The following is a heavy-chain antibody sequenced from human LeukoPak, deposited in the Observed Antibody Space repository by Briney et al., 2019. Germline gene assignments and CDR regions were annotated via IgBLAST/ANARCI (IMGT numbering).Heavy chain of an antibody. CDR3: ARGGIQVSGIDEFDY. D-gene: IGHD6-19*01. J-gene: IGHJ4*02. Sequence: GGSLRLSCAASGFTFIDYDMHWVRQVIGKGLEWVSAIGIRGDTHYSGSVKGRFTIPRENAEISLYLQMNSLRADDTAVYYCARGGIQVSGIDEFDYWGQGTLVTVSS. V-gene: IGHV3-13*01. CDR2: IGIRGDT. CDR1: GFTFIDYD.